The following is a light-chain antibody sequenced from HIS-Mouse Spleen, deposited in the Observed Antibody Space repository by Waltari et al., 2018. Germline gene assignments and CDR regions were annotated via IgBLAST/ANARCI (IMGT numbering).Light chain of an antibody. CDR1: NIGRTS. CDR2: ADS. CDR3: QVWDSSSDHPV. J-gene: IGLJ3*02. Sequence: SYVLTQPPSVSVAPGQTARITCGGNNIGRTSVHWYQQTPGQAPVLVVYADSDRPSGIPERFSGSNSGNTATLTISRVEAGDEADYYCQVWDSSSDHPVFGGGTKLTVL. V-gene: IGLV3-21*02.